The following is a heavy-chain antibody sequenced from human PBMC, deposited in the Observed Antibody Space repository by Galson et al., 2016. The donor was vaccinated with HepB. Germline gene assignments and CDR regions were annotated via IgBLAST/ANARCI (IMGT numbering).Heavy chain of an antibody. J-gene: IGHJ3*01. D-gene: IGHD6-13*01. CDR1: GFKFNTYW. CDR2: INLDETEK. V-gene: IGHV3-7*02. CDR3: ARGAAAAPIGGYYSALDV. Sequence: SLRLSCAASGFKFNTYWMSWVRRAPGKGPEWVADINLDETEKYYMDSVRGRLTIFRDNAKNLLFLQMNDLRVEDTAVYYCARGAAAAPIGGYYSALDVWGRGTMVTVSS.